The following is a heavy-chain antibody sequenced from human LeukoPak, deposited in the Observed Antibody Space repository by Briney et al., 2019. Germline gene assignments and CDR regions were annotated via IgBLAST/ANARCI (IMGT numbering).Heavy chain of an antibody. Sequence: GRSLRLSCAASGFTFDDYAMHWVRQAPGKGLEWVSGISWNSGSIGYADSVKGRFTISRDNAKNSLYLQMGSLTAEDTAVYYCAKECGRDYEDRAFDIWGQGTMVTVSS. V-gene: IGHV3-9*01. CDR3: AKECGRDYEDRAFDI. CDR2: ISWNSGSI. J-gene: IGHJ3*02. D-gene: IGHD3-22*01. CDR1: GFTFDDYA.